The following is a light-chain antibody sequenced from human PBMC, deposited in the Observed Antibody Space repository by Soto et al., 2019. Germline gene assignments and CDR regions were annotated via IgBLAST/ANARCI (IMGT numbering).Light chain of an antibody. J-gene: IGKJ4*01. CDR3: MQGKHWPPT. V-gene: IGKV2-30*01. Sequence: DVVMTQSPLSLPVTLGQAASISCRSSQGLVYGDGHTYMHWFQQRPCQSPRRLIYKVSNRDSGVPDRFSGSASGTNFTLKISRVEAEDVGVYYCMQGKHWPPTVVGGNKVEIK. CDR2: KVS. CDR1: QGLVYGDGHTY.